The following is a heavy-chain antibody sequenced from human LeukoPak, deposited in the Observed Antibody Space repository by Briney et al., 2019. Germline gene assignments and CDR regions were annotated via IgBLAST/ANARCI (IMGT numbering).Heavy chain of an antibody. CDR3: AKAELRIAVAGYFGY. CDR2: IKSDGRST. V-gene: IGHV3-74*01. D-gene: IGHD6-19*01. Sequence: GGSLRLSCAASGFTFSSYWMHWVRQAPGKGLVWVSLIKSDGRSTSYADSVKGRFTISRDNSKNTLYLQMNSLRAEDTAVYYCAKAELRIAVAGYFGYWGQGTLVTVSS. CDR1: GFTFSSYW. J-gene: IGHJ4*02.